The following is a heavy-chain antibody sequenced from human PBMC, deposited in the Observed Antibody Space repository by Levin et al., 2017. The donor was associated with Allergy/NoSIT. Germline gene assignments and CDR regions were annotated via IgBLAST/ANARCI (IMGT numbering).Heavy chain of an antibody. Sequence: ASVKVSCKASGYTFTSYGISWVRQAPGQGLEWMGWISAYNGNTNYAQKLQGRVTMTTDTSTSTAYMELRSLRSDDTAVYYCAREGGLTGYYFGDDYWGQGTLVTVSS. CDR2: ISAYNGNT. D-gene: IGHD3-9*01. CDR3: AREGGLTGYYFGDDY. CDR1: GYTFTSYG. J-gene: IGHJ4*02. V-gene: IGHV1-18*01.